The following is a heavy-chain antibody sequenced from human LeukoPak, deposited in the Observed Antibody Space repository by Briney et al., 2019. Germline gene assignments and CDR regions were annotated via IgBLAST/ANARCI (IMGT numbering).Heavy chain of an antibody. CDR2: ISSSSSYI. J-gene: IGHJ4*02. V-gene: IGHV3-21*01. CDR1: GFTVSSNY. D-gene: IGHD6-19*01. CDR3: ARDVAVAGFDY. Sequence: GGSLRLSCAASGFTVSSNYMSWVRQAPGKGLEWVSSISSSSSYIYYADSVKGRFTISRDNAKNSLYLQMNSLRAEDTAVYYCARDVAVAGFDYWGQGTLVTVSS.